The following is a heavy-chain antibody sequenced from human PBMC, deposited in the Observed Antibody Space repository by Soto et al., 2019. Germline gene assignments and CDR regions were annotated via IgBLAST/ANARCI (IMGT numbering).Heavy chain of an antibody. CDR2: TYYRSKWFH. Sequence: QGQLQQSGPGLVKPSQTLSLTCAISGDSVSSDITSWNWIRQSPSRGLEWLGRTYYRSKWFHDYAASVKSRITINPDTSKNQFPLELTSMTPETTAVYSGAGGNALDAWGKGLWSPSLQ. CDR3: AGGNALDA. CDR1: GDSVSSDITS. D-gene: IGHD3-16*01. J-gene: IGHJ3*01. V-gene: IGHV6-1*01.